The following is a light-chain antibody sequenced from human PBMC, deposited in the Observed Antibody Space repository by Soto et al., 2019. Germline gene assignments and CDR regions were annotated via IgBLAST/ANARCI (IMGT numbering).Light chain of an antibody. J-gene: IGKJ1*01. CDR3: QQSNTLWT. Sequence: IQLTQSPSSLSASLGDRVTITCRASQGISNYLAWYKQKPGKAPKLLIYDVSSLESGVQSRFSGSGSGTEFTLTISSLPPDDFATYYCQQSNTLWTFGQGTKVDIK. V-gene: IGKV1-13*02. CDR1: QGISNY. CDR2: DVS.